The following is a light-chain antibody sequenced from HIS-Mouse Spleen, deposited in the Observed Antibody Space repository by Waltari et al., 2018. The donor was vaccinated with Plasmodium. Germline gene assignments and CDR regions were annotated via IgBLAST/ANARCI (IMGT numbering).Light chain of an antibody. J-gene: IGLJ3*02. CDR1: SPNIGSHT. CDR2: SNN. Sequence: QSVLTQPPSASGPPGQRVTISCSGSSPNIGSHTVNWYQQLPGTAPKLLIYSNNQRPSGVPDRFSGSKSGTSASLAISGLQSEDEADYYCAAWDDSLNGWVFGGGTKLTVL. CDR3: AAWDDSLNGWV. V-gene: IGLV1-44*01.